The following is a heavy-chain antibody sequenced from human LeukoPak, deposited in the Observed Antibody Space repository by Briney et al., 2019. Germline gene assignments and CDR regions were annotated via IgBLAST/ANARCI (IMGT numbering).Heavy chain of an antibody. CDR3: ARGVGATSTTRLDY. J-gene: IGHJ4*02. CDR2: IYYSGST. CDR1: GGSISSYY. Sequence: PSETLSLTCTVSGGSISSYYWSWIRQPPGKGLEWIGYIYYSGSTNYNPSLKSRVTISVDTSKNQFSLKLSSVTAADTAVYYCARGVGATSTTRLDYWGQGTLVTVSS. V-gene: IGHV4-59*01. D-gene: IGHD1-26*01.